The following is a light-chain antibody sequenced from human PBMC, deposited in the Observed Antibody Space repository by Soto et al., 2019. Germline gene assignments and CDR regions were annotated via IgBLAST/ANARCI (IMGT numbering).Light chain of an antibody. CDR3: QQRSNWVT. CDR1: QSVSSGK. J-gene: IGKJ5*01. Sequence: EIVMTQSPAILSVSPGERATLSCRASQSVSSGKLAWYQQKPGQAPRLLIYDASNRAAGIPARFSGSGSGTDFTLTISSLEPEDFAVYYCQQRSNWVTFGQGTRLEIK. V-gene: IGKV3-11*01. CDR2: DAS.